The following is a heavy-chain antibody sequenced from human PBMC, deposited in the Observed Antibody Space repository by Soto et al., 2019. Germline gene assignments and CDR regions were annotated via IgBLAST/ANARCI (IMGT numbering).Heavy chain of an antibody. J-gene: IGHJ5*02. CDR2: ISGSGGST. D-gene: IGHD3-3*01. CDR3: AKEVLYYDFWSGSYPSSDP. V-gene: IGHV3-23*01. Sequence: GGSLRLSCAASGFTFSSYAMSWVRQAPGKGLEWVSAISGSGGSTYYADSVKGRFTISRDNSKNTLYLQMNSLRAEDTAVYYCAKEVLYYDFWSGSYPSSDPWGQGTLVTVSS. CDR1: GFTFSSYA.